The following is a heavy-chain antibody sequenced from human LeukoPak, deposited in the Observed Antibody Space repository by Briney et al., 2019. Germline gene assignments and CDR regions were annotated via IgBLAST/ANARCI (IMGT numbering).Heavy chain of an antibody. CDR1: GFTFSSYS. D-gene: IGHD3-22*01. J-gene: IGHJ5*02. CDR3: ARDREYYYDSSGYFNWFDP. V-gene: IGHV3-21*01. CDR2: ISSSSSYI. Sequence: GGSLRLSCAASGFTFSSYSMNWVRQAPGKGLEWVSSISSSSSYIYYADSVKGRFTISRDNAKNSLYLQMNSLRAEDTAVYYCARDREYYYDSSGYFNWFDPRGQGTLVTVSS.